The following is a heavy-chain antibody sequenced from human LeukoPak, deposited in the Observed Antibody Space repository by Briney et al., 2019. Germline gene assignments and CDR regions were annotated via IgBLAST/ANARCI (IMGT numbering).Heavy chain of an antibody. Sequence: PGGSLRISCTTSGFTFSSYTMNWVRQAPGKGLDWVSSISSSSSDIYYADSVKGRFTIFRDNAKNSVYLQMNSLRAEDTAVYYCARAPGVTYFDYWGQGTLVTVSS. V-gene: IGHV3-21*01. CDR2: ISSSSSDI. CDR3: ARAPGVTYFDY. D-gene: IGHD2-21*02. J-gene: IGHJ4*02. CDR1: GFTFSSYT.